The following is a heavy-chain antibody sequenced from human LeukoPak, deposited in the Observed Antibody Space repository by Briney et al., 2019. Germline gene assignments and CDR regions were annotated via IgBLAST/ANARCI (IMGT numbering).Heavy chain of an antibody. V-gene: IGHV5-51*01. CDR3: TRAELLWYGDPFDY. CDR2: IYPGDSDT. Sequence: GESLQISCKGSGYIFSNYWIAWVRRMPGKGLEWMGVIYPGDSDTRYSPSFEGQVTISADKSINSAYLQWSSLKASDTAMYYCTRAELLWYGDPFDYWGQGTLVTVSS. J-gene: IGHJ4*02. CDR1: GYIFSNYW. D-gene: IGHD3-10*01.